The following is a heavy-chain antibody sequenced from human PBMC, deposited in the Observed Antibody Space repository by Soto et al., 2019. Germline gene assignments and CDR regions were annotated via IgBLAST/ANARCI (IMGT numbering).Heavy chain of an antibody. CDR2: IYYSGST. CDR3: ARAGSSWFFCFDP. D-gene: IGHD6-13*01. Sequence: QVQLQESGPGLVKPSQTLSLTCTVSGGSISSGDYYWSWIRQPPGKGLEWIGYIYYSGSTYYNPFLKSRVTISVDTSKNQYSLKLSSVTAADTAVYYCARAGSSWFFCFDPWGQGTLVTVSS. CDR1: GGSISSGDYY. V-gene: IGHV4-30-4*01. J-gene: IGHJ5*02.